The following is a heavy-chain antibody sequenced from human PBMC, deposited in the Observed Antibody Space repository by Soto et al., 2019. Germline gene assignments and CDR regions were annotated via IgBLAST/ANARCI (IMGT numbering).Heavy chain of an antibody. CDR3: TSSFGSGSYPFDS. V-gene: IGHV3-9*01. Sequence: EVQLVESGGGLVQPGRSLRLSCAASGFPFSNYAMHWVRQAPGKGLEWVSLITWNSGSLSYADSVKGRFTISRDNAKNSLYLDLNIRRPEDTALYYCTSSFGSGSYPFDSGGQGTLVIVSS. D-gene: IGHD3-10*01. CDR2: ITWNSGSL. J-gene: IGHJ4*02. CDR1: GFPFSNYA.